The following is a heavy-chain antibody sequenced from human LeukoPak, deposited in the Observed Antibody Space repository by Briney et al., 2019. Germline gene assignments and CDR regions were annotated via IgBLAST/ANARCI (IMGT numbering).Heavy chain of an antibody. D-gene: IGHD1-26*01. CDR2: INSNGGST. CDR1: GFTFSSYA. V-gene: IGHV3-64*01. CDR3: ARRKWELLGFADY. Sequence: GGSLRLSCAASGFTFSSYAMHWVRQAPGKGLEYVSTINSNGGSTYYANSVKGRFTISRDNSKNTLYLQMGSLRAEDMAVYYCARRKWELLGFADYWRQGTLVTVSS. J-gene: IGHJ4*02.